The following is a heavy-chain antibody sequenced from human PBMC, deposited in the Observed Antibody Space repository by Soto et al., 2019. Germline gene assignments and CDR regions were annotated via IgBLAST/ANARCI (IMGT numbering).Heavy chain of an antibody. D-gene: IGHD6-13*01. CDR1: GGSISSYY. CDR2: IYYSGST. V-gene: IGHV4-59*08. Sequence: PSETLSLTCTVSGGSISSYYWSWIRQPPGKGLEWIGYIYYSGSTNYNPSLKSRVTISVDTSKNQFSLKLSSVTAADTAVYYCARVVRAAAGGYFDYWGQGTLVTVSS. CDR3: ARVVRAAAGGYFDY. J-gene: IGHJ4*02.